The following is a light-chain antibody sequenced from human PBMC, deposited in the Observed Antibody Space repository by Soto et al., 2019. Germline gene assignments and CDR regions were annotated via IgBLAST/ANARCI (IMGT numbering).Light chain of an antibody. J-gene: IGLJ3*02. CDR1: SSDVGGYNY. CDR2: DVS. V-gene: IGLV2-14*01. CDR3: SSYTSSSSDRV. Sequence: QPVLTQPASVSGSPGQSITISCTGTSSDVGGYNYVSWYQQHPGKAPKLMIYDVSNRPSGVSNRFSGSKSGNTASLTISGLQAEDEADYYCSSYTSSSSDRVFGGGTKLTVL.